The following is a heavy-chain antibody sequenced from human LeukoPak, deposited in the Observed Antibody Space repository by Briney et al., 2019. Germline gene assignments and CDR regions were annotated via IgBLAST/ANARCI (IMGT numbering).Heavy chain of an antibody. V-gene: IGHV3-23*01. CDR2: ISGSGGST. D-gene: IGHD6-13*01. CDR1: GFTFSSYA. Sequence: GGSLRLSCAASGFTFSSYAMNWVRQAPGKGLEWVSAISGSGGSTYYADSVTGRFTFSRDNSKNTLYLQMNTLRAEDTAVYYGAKCLGSGWYASSAWGHETLLIVSS. CDR3: AKCLGSGWYASSA. J-gene: IGHJ5*01.